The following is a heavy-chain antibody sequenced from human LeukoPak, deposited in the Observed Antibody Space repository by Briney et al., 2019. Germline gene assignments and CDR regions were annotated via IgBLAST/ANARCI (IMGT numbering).Heavy chain of an antibody. V-gene: IGHV4-59*08. J-gene: IGHJ4*02. Sequence: PSVTLSLTCTVSGGSISSYYWSWIRQPPGKGLEWIGYIYYSGSTNYNPSLKSRVTISVDTSKNQFSLKLSSVTAADTAVYYCARWDYYDSSGYDYWGQGTLVTVSS. CDR3: ARWDYYDSSGYDY. CDR2: IYYSGST. CDR1: GGSISSYY. D-gene: IGHD3-22*01.